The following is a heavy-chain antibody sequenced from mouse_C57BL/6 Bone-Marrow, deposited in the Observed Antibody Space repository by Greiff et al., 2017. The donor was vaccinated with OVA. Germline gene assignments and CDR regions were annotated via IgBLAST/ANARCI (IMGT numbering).Heavy chain of an antibody. CDR2: IYPRSGNT. CDR1: GYTFTSYG. D-gene: IGHD1-1*01. Sequence: VQLQQSGAELARPGASVKLSCKASGYTFTSYGISWVKQRTGQGLEWIGEIYPRSGNTYYNEKFKGKATLTADKSSSTAYMELRSLTSEDSAVYFCARWGYYGSSYHRYFDVWGTGTTVTVSS. V-gene: IGHV1-81*01. CDR3: ARWGYYGSSYHRYFDV. J-gene: IGHJ1*03.